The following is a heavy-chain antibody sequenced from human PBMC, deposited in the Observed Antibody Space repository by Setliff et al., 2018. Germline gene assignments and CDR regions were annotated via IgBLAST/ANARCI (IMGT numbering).Heavy chain of an antibody. Sequence: SETLSLTCTVSGASVSGNSYYWGWIRQPPGKGLEWIGEINHRGSTNYNPSLKSRVTLSLDTSKNQFSLELSSVTAADTAMYYCARENGYCSGGACYFMFDYWGQGTLVTVSS. CDR3: ARENGYCSGGACYFMFDY. CDR1: GASVSGNSYY. J-gene: IGHJ4*02. D-gene: IGHD2-15*01. CDR2: INHRGST. V-gene: IGHV4-39*07.